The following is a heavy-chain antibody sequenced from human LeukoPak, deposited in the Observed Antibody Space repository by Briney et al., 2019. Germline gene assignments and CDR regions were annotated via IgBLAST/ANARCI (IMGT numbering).Heavy chain of an antibody. CDR3: AKDRRGCSSTSCYYRFDY. D-gene: IGHD2-2*01. CDR1: GFTFSSYA. J-gene: IGHJ4*02. Sequence: GGSLRLSCAASGFTFSSYAMSWVRQAPGKWLEWVSAISDSGGSTYYADSVKGRFTISRDNSKNTVYLQMNSLRAEDTAVYYCAKDRRGCSSTSCYYRFDYWGQGTLVTVSS. V-gene: IGHV3-23*01. CDR2: ISDSGGST.